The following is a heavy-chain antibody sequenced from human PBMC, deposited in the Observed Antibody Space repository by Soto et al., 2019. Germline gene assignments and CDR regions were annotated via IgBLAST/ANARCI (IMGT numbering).Heavy chain of an antibody. CDR1: GGSISSSNW. J-gene: IGHJ5*02. CDR2: IYHSGST. CDR3: ARSKGYCSSTSCSEGWFDP. V-gene: IGHV4-4*02. D-gene: IGHD2-2*01. Sequence: SETLSLTCAVSGGSISSSNWRSWVRQPPGKGLEWIGEIYHSGSTNYNPSLKSRVTISVDKSKNQFSLKLSSVTAADTAVYYCARSKGYCSSTSCSEGWFDPWGQGTLVTVS.